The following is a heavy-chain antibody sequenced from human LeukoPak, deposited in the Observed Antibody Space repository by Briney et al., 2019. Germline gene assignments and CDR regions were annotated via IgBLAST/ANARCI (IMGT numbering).Heavy chain of an antibody. CDR2: IYHSGST. D-gene: IGHD6-19*01. CDR3: AREMDSSGPVGY. J-gene: IGHJ4*02. V-gene: IGHV4-30-2*01. CDR1: GGSISSGGYY. Sequence: SETLSLTCTVSGGSISSGGYYWSWIRQPPGKGLEWIGYIYHSGSTYYNPSLKSRVTISVDKSKNQFSLKLSSVTAADTAVYYCAREMDSSGPVGYWGQGTLVTVSS.